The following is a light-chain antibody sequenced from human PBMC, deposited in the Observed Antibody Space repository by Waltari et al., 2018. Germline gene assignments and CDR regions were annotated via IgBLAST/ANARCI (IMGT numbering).Light chain of an antibody. CDR2: VNSDGSN. Sequence: QLVLTQSPSASASLGASAKPTCTLSRGPSGHILAWLQKQPEKGPRYMMKVNSDGSNPKGDDIPDRFSGSSCGAERYLTFSRLQSEDEADYYCQTGGHGTWVFGGGTKLTVL. J-gene: IGLJ3*02. CDR1: RGPSGHI. CDR3: QTGGHGTWV. V-gene: IGLV4-69*01.